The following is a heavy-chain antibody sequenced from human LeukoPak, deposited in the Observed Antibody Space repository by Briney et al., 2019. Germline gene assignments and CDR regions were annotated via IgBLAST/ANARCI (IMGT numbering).Heavy chain of an antibody. J-gene: IGHJ4*02. V-gene: IGHV3-30-3*01. CDR1: GFTFSSYA. CDR3: ARPTYQLLLFDY. D-gene: IGHD2-2*01. CDR2: ISYDGSNK. Sequence: GGSLRLSCAASGFTFSSYAMHWVRQAPGKGLEWVAVISYDGSNKYYADSVKGRSTISRDNSKNTLYLQMNSLRAEDTAVYYCARPTYQLLLFDYWGQGTLVTVSS.